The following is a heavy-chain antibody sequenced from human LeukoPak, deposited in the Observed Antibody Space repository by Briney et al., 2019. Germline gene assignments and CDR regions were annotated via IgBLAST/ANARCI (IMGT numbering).Heavy chain of an antibody. Sequence: ASVKVSCKASGYTFTGYYMHWVRQAPGQGLEWMGWINPNSGGTNYAQKFQGRVTMTRDTSISTAYMELSRLRSDDTAVYYCARGRSGTTVVSSYYYYYGMDVWGQGTTVTVSS. CDR3: ARGRSGTTVVSSYYYYYGMDV. V-gene: IGHV1-2*02. D-gene: IGHD4-23*01. CDR2: INPNSGGT. J-gene: IGHJ6*02. CDR1: GYTFTGYY.